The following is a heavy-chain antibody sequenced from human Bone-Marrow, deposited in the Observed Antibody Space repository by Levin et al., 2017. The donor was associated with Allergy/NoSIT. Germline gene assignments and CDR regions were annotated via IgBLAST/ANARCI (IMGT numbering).Heavy chain of an antibody. CDR2: INPKRGDT. Sequence: GESLKISCTISGYTFTDYYIHWVRQAPGQGLEWMGWINPKRGDTNFAQKFHGRVVLSRNTSISTAYMEVGRLRSYDTALYYCARGGSGSNDYWGQGTLVTVSS. D-gene: IGHD1-26*01. CDR3: ARGGSGSNDY. J-gene: IGHJ4*02. V-gene: IGHV1-2*02. CDR1: GYTFTDYY.